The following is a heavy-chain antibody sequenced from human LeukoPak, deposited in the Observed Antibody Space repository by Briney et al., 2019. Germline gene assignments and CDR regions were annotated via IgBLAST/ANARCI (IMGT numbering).Heavy chain of an antibody. D-gene: IGHD5-12*01. Sequence: GGSLRLSCAASGFTFSSYDMHWVRQATGKGLEWVSAIGTAGDTYYPGSVKGRFTISRENAKNSLYLQMNSLRAGDTAVYYCARVRGYGNAFDIWGQGTVVTVSS. V-gene: IGHV3-13*01. CDR3: ARVRGYGNAFDI. CDR1: GFTFSSYD. CDR2: IGTAGDT. J-gene: IGHJ3*02.